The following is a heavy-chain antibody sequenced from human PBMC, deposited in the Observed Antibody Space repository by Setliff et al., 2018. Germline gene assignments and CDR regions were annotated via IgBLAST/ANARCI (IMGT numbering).Heavy chain of an antibody. CDR3: AKRGHYSSSDGLSFDF. J-gene: IGHJ4*02. CDR1: GFTLSSYW. CDR2: MNSDGSSE. D-gene: IGHD6-6*01. Sequence: GGSLRLSCAASGFTLSSYWMYWVRQAPGEGLVWVSRMNSDGSSEGYADSVKGRFTISRDNAKNTLYLQMNSLRAEDTAVYYCAKRGHYSSSDGLSFDFWGQGTQVTVSS. V-gene: IGHV3-74*01.